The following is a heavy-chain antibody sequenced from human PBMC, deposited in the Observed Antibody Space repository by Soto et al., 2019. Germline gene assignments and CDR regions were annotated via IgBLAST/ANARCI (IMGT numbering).Heavy chain of an antibody. CDR2: IIPVFATP. D-gene: IGHD4-17*01. CDR3: ARDPDYGANSVIGLVDY. V-gene: IGHV1-69*06. CDR1: GGPFSDYS. Sequence: QVQLVQSGAEVKKPGSSVKVSCKASGGPFSDYSINWVRQAPGQGLEWMGGIIPVFATPNYAQKFQGRVTITADKSTSTAYMELSNLRSEDTAIYCCARDPDYGANSVIGLVDYWGQGTLVTVTA. J-gene: IGHJ4*02.